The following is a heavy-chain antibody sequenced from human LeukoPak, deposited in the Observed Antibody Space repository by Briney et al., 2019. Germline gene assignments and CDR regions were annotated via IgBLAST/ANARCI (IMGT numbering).Heavy chain of an antibody. CDR3: AKDSVLRFLEWSTYNWFDP. CDR1: GSTFRRYS. J-gene: IGHJ5*02. V-gene: IGHV3-23*01. Sequence: PGGSLRLSCAAFGSTFRRYSMNWVRQSPGKGLNWFSSISVSSGLIYYADSLKARFTIPREDSKNTLYLQMHSLRAEDTAVYYCAKDSVLRFLEWSTYNWFDPWGQGTLVTVSS. CDR2: ISVSSGLI. D-gene: IGHD3-3*01.